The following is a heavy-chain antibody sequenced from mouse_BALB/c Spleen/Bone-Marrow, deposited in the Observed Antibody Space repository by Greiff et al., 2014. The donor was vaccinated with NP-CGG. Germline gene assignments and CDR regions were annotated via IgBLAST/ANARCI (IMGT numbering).Heavy chain of an antibody. CDR1: GFTFSYYS. CDR2: ISSGGSYT. J-gene: IGHJ2*01. V-gene: IGHV5-9-4*01. Sequence: EVMLVESGGGLVKPGGSLKLSCAASGFTFSYYSMSWVRQSPEKRLEWVAEISSGGSYTYYPDTVTGRFTISRDNAKNTLYLEMSSLRSEDTAMYYCARDSSGYFDYWGQGTTLTVSS. D-gene: IGHD3-1*01. CDR3: ARDSSGYFDY.